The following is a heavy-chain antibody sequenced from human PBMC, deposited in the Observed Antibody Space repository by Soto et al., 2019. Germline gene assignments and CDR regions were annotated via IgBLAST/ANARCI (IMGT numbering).Heavy chain of an antibody. CDR3: ARVRRFLEGADYGYFDY. V-gene: IGHV1-69*01. D-gene: IGHD3-3*01. CDR2: IIPIFGTA. J-gene: IGHJ4*02. Sequence: VQLVQSGAEVKMSGSWVKVSCKAYGGTFSSYAISWVRQAPGQGLEWMGGIIPIFGTANYAQKFQGRVTITADESTSTAYIELSSLRTEDTAVYYCARVRRFLEGADYGYFDYWGQGTLVTVSS. CDR1: GGTFSSYA.